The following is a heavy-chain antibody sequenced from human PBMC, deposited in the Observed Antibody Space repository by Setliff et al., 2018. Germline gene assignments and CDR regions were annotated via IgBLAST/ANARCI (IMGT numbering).Heavy chain of an antibody. CDR1: GYTFTGYY. J-gene: IGHJ6*02. CDR2: INPNSCGT. V-gene: IGHV1-2*02. Sequence: ASVKVSCKASGYTFTGYYLHWLRRAPAQGLEWMGWINPNSCGTNYAQKFQGRVTMTRDTSISTAYMELSRLRSDDTAVYYGAREIRVVVPAAPRYYGMDVWGQGTTVTVSS. D-gene: IGHD2-2*01. CDR3: AREIRVVVPAAPRYYGMDV.